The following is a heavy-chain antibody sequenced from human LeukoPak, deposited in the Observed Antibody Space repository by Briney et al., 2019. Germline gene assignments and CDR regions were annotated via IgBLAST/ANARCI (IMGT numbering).Heavy chain of an antibody. V-gene: IGHV3-30*03. J-gene: IGHJ4*02. Sequence: GGSLRLSCAASGFTFSSYGMHWVRQAPGKGLEWVAVISYDGSNKYYADSVKGRFTISRDNSKNTLYLQMNSLRAEDTAVYYCARDRGIAAATGYWGQGTLVTVSS. CDR3: ARDRGIAAATGY. D-gene: IGHD6-13*01. CDR1: GFTFSSYG. CDR2: ISYDGSNK.